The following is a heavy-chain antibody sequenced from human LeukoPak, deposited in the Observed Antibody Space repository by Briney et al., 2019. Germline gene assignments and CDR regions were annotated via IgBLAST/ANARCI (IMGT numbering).Heavy chain of an antibody. V-gene: IGHV4-39*01. D-gene: IGHD2-15*01. J-gene: IGHJ5*02. Sequence: SETLSLTCTVAGGSISSSSYYWGWIRQPPRKGLEWIGSIYYSGSTYYNPSLKSRVTISVDTSKNQFSLKLRSVTAADTAVYYCARPRLCSGGGCYWFDPWGQGNLVTVSS. CDR2: IYYSGST. CDR1: GGSISSSSYY. CDR3: ARPRLCSGGGCYWFDP.